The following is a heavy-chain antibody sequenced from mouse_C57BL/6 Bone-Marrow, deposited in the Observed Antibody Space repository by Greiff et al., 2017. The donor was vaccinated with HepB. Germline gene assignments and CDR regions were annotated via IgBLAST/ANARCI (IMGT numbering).Heavy chain of an antibody. J-gene: IGHJ1*03. CDR2: IYPGDGDT. V-gene: IGHV1-82*01. CDR3: ATLAANWYCDV. Sequence: QVQLKQSGPELVKPGASVKISCKASGYAFSSSWMNWVKQRPGKGLEWIGRIYPGDGDTNYNGKFKGKATLTADKSSSTAYMQLSSLTSEDSAVYICATLAANWYCDVWGTGTTVTASS. CDR1: GYAFSSSW.